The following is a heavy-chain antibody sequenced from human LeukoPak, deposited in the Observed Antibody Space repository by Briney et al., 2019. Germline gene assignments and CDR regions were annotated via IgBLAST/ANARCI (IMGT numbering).Heavy chain of an antibody. CDR2: IKSKTDGGTT. CDR1: GFTFSNYW. Sequence: GGSLRLSCAASGFTFSNYWMSWVRQAPGKGLEWVGRIKSKTDGGTTDYAAPVKGRFTISRDDSKNTLYLQMNSLKTEDTAVYYCTTAASCSSTSCYDSGFDYWGQGTLVTVSS. J-gene: IGHJ4*02. V-gene: IGHV3-15*01. CDR3: TTAASCSSTSCYDSGFDY. D-gene: IGHD2-2*01.